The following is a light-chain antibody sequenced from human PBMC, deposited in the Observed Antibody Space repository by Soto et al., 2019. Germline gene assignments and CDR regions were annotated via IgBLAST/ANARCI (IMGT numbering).Light chain of an antibody. CDR3: SSYTTSSTTV. Sequence: QSALTQPASVSGSPGQSITISCTGTSSDVGAYNYVSWYQQHPGKAPKFMIYEVSNRPSGVSNRFSGSKSGNTASLTISGVQAEDEADYYCSSYTTSSTTVFGGGTKLTVL. J-gene: IGLJ3*02. CDR2: EVS. V-gene: IGLV2-14*01. CDR1: SSDVGAYNY.